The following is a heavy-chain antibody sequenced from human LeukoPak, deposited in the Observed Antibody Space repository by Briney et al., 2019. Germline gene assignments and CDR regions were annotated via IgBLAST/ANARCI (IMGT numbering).Heavy chain of an antibody. Sequence: GGSLRLSCAASGFTFSSYWMSWVRQAPGKGLEWVSSISSSSSYIYYADSVKGRFTISRDNAKNSLYLQMNSLRAEDTAVYYCAGGYSSSWYRFDPWGQGTLVTVSS. V-gene: IGHV3-21*01. D-gene: IGHD6-13*01. CDR1: GFTFSSYW. J-gene: IGHJ5*02. CDR3: AGGYSSSWYRFDP. CDR2: ISSSSSYI.